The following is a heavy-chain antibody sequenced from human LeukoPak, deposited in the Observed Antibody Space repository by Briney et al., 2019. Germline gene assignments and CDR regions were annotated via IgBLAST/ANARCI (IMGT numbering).Heavy chain of an antibody. CDR3: ARQESSSWYYDYYYYGMDV. D-gene: IGHD6-13*01. J-gene: IGHJ6*02. Sequence: GESLKISCKGSGYSFTSYWIGRVRQLPGKGLEWMGIIYPGDSDTRYSPSFQGQVTISADKSISTAYLQWSSLKASDTAMYYCARQESSSWYYDYYYYGMDVWGQGTTVTVSS. V-gene: IGHV5-51*01. CDR2: IYPGDSDT. CDR1: GYSFTSYW.